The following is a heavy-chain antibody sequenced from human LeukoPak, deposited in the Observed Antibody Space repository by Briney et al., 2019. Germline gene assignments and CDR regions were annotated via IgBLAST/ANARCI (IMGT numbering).Heavy chain of an antibody. Sequence: ASVKVSCKASGYTFSSYDINWVRQATGQGLEWMGRMNPNSGNTNYAQKFQGRVTMTRDTSISTAYMELSRLRSDDTAVYYCARAVAGTGVDYWGQGTLVTVSS. D-gene: IGHD6-19*01. CDR3: ARAVAGTGVDY. V-gene: IGHV1-8*02. CDR1: GYTFSSYD. J-gene: IGHJ4*02. CDR2: MNPNSGNT.